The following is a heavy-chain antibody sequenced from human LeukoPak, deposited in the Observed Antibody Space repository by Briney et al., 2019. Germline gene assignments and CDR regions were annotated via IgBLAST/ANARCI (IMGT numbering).Heavy chain of an antibody. CDR1: GGSISSYY. Sequence: SETLSLTCTVSGGSISSYYWSWIRQHPGKGLEWIGYISHSGNTYYNPSLKNRVIISLDTSNNHFSLRLNSVTAADTAVYYCAKARDVCGGGCPEVANWFDPWGQGTLVTVSS. V-gene: IGHV4-59*12. J-gene: IGHJ5*02. D-gene: IGHD2-21*02. CDR3: AKARDVCGGGCPEVANWFDP. CDR2: ISHSGNT.